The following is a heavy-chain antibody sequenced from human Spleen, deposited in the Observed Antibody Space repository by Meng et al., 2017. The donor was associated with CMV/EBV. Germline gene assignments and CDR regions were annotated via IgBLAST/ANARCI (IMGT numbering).Heavy chain of an antibody. J-gene: IGHJ4*02. D-gene: IGHD2-21*01. V-gene: IGHV3-30*04. CDR2: ISYDGSVK. Sequence: HWVRQAPGKGLEWVGVISYDGSVKYCAESVKGRFTISRDNSKNTLHVQMNSLRGEDTAVYFCARDLVRPQTIAGMLNKYSGAPFAFDYWGEGTLVTVSS. CDR3: ARDLVRPQTIAGMLNKYSGAPFAFDY.